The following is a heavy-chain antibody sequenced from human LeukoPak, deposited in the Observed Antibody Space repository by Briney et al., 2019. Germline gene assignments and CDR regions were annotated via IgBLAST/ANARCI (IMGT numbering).Heavy chain of an antibody. CDR3: AKTVVPAARPGANWFDP. CDR2: INSGSSTI. V-gene: IGHV3-48*01. Sequence: PGGSLRLSCAASGFTFSTYSMNWARQAPGKGLEWISYINSGSSTIYYADSVKGRFTIPRDNAKNSLYLQMNSLRVEDTAVYYCAKTVVPAARPGANWFDPWGQGTLVTVSS. J-gene: IGHJ5*02. D-gene: IGHD2-2*01. CDR1: GFTFSTYS.